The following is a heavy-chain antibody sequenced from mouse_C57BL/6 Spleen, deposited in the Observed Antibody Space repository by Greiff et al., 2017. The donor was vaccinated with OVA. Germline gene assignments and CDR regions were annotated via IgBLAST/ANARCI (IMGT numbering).Heavy chain of an antibody. J-gene: IGHJ1*03. CDR2: ISSGSSTI. V-gene: IGHV5-17*01. CDR1: GFTFSDYG. CDR3: ARRHYGSSYGYFDV. D-gene: IGHD1-1*01. Sequence: DVKLVESGGGLVKPGGSLKLSCAASGFTFSDYGMHWVRQAPEKGLEWVAYISSGSSTIYYADTVKGRFTISRDNAKNTLFLQMTSLRSEDTAMYYCARRHYGSSYGYFDVWGTGTTVTVSS.